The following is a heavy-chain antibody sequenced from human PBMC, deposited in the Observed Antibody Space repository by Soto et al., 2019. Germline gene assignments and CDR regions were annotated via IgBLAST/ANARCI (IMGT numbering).Heavy chain of an antibody. CDR2: INWNGVNK. D-gene: IGHD3-16*01. V-gene: IGHV3-9*01. CDR1: GFMFEDFA. CDR3: AKDVDRLGELWGYFQS. J-gene: IGHJ1*01. Sequence: EVQLVESGGGLEQPGRSLRLSCTVSGFMFEDFAMHWVRQALGQGLEWVSGINWNGVNKGYAESVLGRFTISRDNAKKSLYLDMNYLRPEDTALYFCAKDVDRLGELWGYFQSWGQGTMVTVSS.